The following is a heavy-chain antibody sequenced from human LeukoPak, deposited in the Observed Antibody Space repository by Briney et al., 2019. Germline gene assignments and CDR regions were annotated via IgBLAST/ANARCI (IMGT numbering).Heavy chain of an antibody. CDR3: ARGPVGDWLWYFDL. V-gene: IGHV1-69*13. J-gene: IGHJ2*01. CDR2: IIPIFGTA. Sequence: SVKVSCTASGVTFSIYAISWVRQAPGQGLEWMGGIIPIFGTANYAQKFQGRVTITADESTSTAYMELSSLRSEDTAVYYCARGPVGDWLWYFDLWGRGTLVTVSS. D-gene: IGHD1-26*01. CDR1: GVTFSIYA.